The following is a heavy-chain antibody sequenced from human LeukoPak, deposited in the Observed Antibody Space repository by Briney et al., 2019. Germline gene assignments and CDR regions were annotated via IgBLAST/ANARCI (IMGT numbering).Heavy chain of an antibody. CDR3: ARVGGGYSGPMGFDY. D-gene: IGHD5-12*01. V-gene: IGHV4-59*08. CDR1: GGSIRSYY. J-gene: IGHJ4*02. CDR2: IYYIGST. Sequence: SETLSLSCTVSGGSIRSYYWSWIRQPPGKGLECIGYIYYIGSTNYNPSLKSRVTISLDTSKSQFSLKLTSVTAADTAVYYCARVGGGYSGPMGFDYWGQGTLVTVSS.